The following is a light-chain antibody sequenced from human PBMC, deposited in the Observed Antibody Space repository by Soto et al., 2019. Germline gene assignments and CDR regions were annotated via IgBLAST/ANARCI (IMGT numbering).Light chain of an antibody. CDR1: QGIRND. J-gene: IGKJ2*01. CDR2: AAS. V-gene: IGKV1-6*01. CDR3: LQDYNYPHT. Sequence: AIQMTQSPSSLSASVGDRGTITCRASQGIRNDLGWYQQKPGKAPQLLIYAASSLQSGVPSRFSGSGSGTDFTLTISSLQPADFATYYCLQDYNYPHTFGQGTKLEIK.